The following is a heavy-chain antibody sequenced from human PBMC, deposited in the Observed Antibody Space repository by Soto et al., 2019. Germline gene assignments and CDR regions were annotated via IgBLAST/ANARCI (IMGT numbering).Heavy chain of an antibody. CDR3: ARETHYGDYNGNWFDP. Sequence: SVTLSLTCTVSGGSISSYYWSWIRQPPGKGLEWIGYIYYSGSTNYNPSLKSRVTISVDTSKNQFSLKLSSVTAADTAVYYCARETHYGDYNGNWFDPWGQGTLVTVSS. J-gene: IGHJ5*02. CDR2: IYYSGST. D-gene: IGHD4-17*01. CDR1: GGSISSYY. V-gene: IGHV4-59*01.